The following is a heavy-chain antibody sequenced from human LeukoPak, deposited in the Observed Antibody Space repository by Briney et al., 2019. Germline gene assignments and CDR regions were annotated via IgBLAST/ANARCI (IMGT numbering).Heavy chain of an antibody. CDR3: AKCNLDNCREGFDI. D-gene: IGHD1-1*01. J-gene: IGHJ3*02. Sequence: TGGSLRLSCAASGFTFSSHALTWVRQTPGKGLDWVSSISVTSTTYYLDSVKGRFTISRDKSKNTLYLQMNSLEAEDTALYYCAKCNLDNCREGFDIWGQGTMVTVSS. CDR1: GFTFSSHA. CDR2: ISVTSTT. V-gene: IGHV3-23*01.